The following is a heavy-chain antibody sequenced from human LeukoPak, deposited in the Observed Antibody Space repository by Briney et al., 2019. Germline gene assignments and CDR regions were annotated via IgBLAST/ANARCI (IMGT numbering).Heavy chain of an antibody. J-gene: IGHJ4*02. CDR2: ISSSSGSI. V-gene: IGHV3-48*02. D-gene: IGHD2-15*01. CDR1: GFTFSRFG. CDR3: AQKGGADY. Sequence: PGGSLRLSCAASGFTFSRFGMNWVRQAPGKGLEWVSYISSSSGSIYYADSVKGRFTISRDNAKNSLYLQMNSLRDEDTAVYYCAQKGGADYWGQGTLVTVSS.